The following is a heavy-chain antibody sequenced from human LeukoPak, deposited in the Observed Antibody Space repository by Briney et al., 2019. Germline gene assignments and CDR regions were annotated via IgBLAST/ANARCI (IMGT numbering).Heavy chain of an antibody. Sequence: GESLRLSCAASGFTFSSYGMSWVRQAPGKGLEWVSAISGSGGSTYYADSVKGRFTISRDNSKNTLYLQMNSLRAEDTAVYYCARGIIVVVAATSNWFDPWGQGTLVTVSS. CDR3: ARGIIVVVAATSNWFDP. V-gene: IGHV3-23*01. J-gene: IGHJ5*02. D-gene: IGHD2-15*01. CDR2: ISGSGGST. CDR1: GFTFSSYG.